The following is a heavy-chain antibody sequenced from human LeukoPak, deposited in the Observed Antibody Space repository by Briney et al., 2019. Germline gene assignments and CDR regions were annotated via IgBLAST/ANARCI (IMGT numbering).Heavy chain of an antibody. CDR1: GGSFSGYY. D-gene: IGHD2-2*01. V-gene: IGHV4-34*01. CDR2: INHSGST. J-gene: IGHJ3*02. Sequence: PSETLSLTCAVYGGSFSGYYWSWIRQPPGKGLEWIGEINHSGSTNYNPSLKSRVTISVDTSKNQFSLKLSSVTAADTAVYYCARLVPAHDAFDIWGQGTMVTVSS. CDR3: ARLVPAHDAFDI.